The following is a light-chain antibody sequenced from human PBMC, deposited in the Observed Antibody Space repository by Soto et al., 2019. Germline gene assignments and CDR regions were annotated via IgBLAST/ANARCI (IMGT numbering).Light chain of an antibody. V-gene: IGLV1-44*01. CDR3: AAWDDSLNGPLYV. Sequence: QSVLTQPPSASGTPGQRVSISCSGSSSSIGINTVNWYQQLPGTAPKLLIYSNSQRPSGVPDRFSGSKSGTSASLAISGLQSEDEADYYCAAWDDSLNGPLYVFGTGTKV. CDR2: SNS. J-gene: IGLJ1*01. CDR1: SSSIGINT.